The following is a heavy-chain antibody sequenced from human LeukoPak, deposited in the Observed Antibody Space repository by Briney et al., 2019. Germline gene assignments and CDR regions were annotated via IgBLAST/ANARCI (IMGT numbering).Heavy chain of an antibody. J-gene: IGHJ3*01. V-gene: IGHV3-48*01. CDR3: ARSIVGTSYDALDL. CDR2: ISTNNRTT. D-gene: IGHD1-26*01. CDR1: GFTFSIFG. Sequence: GGSLRLSCAASGFTFSIFGMNWVRQPPGKGLEWISYISTNNRTTFYADSVKGRFTISRDNAKNSLILQMDSLRVEDTAVYMCARSIVGTSYDALDLWGQGTLVTVSS.